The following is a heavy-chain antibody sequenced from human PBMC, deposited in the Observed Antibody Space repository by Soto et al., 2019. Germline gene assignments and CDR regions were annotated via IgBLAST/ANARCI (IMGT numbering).Heavy chain of an antibody. CDR1: GGTFSSYA. CDR2: IIPIFGTA. Sequence: QVQLVQSGAEVKKPGSSVKVSCKTSGGTFSSYAISWVRQAPVQGLEWMGGIIPIFGTANYAQKIQGRVRITADESTSTAYLELSSLRSEDTAVYYCARETAGIVGATYYYCYGMDVWGQGTTVNVSS. CDR3: ARETAGIVGATYYYCYGMDV. D-gene: IGHD1-26*01. V-gene: IGHV1-69*01. J-gene: IGHJ6*02.